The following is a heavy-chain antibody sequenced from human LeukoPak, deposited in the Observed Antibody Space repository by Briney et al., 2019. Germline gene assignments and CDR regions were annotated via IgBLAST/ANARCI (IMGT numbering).Heavy chain of an antibody. CDR3: ARGSGPGVTTIDP. CDR1: GFTFSAYD. Sequence: GGALRLSCAASGFTFSAYDMHWVRQAPGEGLEWVSAFHTDGGIYYLDSVKGRFTISSEDAKNSLYLQMHTLRAGDTALYYCARGSGPGVTTIDPWGQGTLVIVSS. V-gene: IGHV3-13*01. J-gene: IGHJ5*02. D-gene: IGHD4-17*01. CDR2: FHTDGGI.